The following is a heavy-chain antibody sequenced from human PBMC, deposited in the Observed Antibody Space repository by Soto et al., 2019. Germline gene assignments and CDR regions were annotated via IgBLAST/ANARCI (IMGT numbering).Heavy chain of an antibody. D-gene: IGHD2-2*01. CDR3: ARVVRVVPAAPSDY. V-gene: IGHV1-18*01. CDR1: GYTFTSYG. J-gene: IGHJ4*02. Sequence: ASVKVSCKASGYTFTSYGISWVRQAPGQGLEWMGWISAYNGNTNYAQKLQGRVTMTTDTSTSTAYMELRSLRSDDTAVYYCARVVRVVPAAPSDYWGQGTLVTVSS. CDR2: ISAYNGNT.